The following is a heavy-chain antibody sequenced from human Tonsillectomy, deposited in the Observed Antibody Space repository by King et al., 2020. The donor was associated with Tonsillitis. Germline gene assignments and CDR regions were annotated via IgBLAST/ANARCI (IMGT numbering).Heavy chain of an antibody. CDR3: ARGIAYCGGDCYSTLDY. D-gene: IGHD2-21*02. Sequence: QLVQSGAEVKKPGSSVKVSCKASGGTFSSYAISWVRQAPGQGLEWMGRIIPILGIANYAQKFQGRVTITADKSTSTAYMELSSLGSEDTAVYYCARGIAYCGGDCYSTLDYWGQGTLVTVSS. CDR1: GGTFSSYA. CDR2: IIPILGIA. J-gene: IGHJ4*02. V-gene: IGHV1-69*04.